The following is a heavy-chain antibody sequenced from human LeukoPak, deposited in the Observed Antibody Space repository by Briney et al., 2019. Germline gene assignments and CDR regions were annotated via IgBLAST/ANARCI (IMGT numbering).Heavy chain of an antibody. CDR3: ARDPEDYYFYMDV. V-gene: IGHV3-30*04. CDR1: GFNLNSYS. CDR2: ISYDGSQK. Sequence: GRSLTLSSAAAGFNLNSYSMHWVRQAPGKGLEWVAVISYDGSQKYDADSVKGRFTISRDNSKNTVFLQMNSLRGEDTALYYCARDPEDYYFYMDVWGKGTPVTVSS. J-gene: IGHJ6*03.